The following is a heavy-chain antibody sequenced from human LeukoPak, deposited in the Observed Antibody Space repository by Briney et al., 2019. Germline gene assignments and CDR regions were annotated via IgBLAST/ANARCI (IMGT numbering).Heavy chain of an antibody. CDR3: AKDMGEDGSYYLHY. CDR1: GFTVCSNY. D-gene: IGHD1-26*01. CDR2: ISGSGART. V-gene: IGHV3-23*01. J-gene: IGHJ4*02. Sequence: PGGSLRLSCAASGFTVCSNYMSWVRQAPGEGLEWVSAISGSGARTYYAGSVKGRFTISRDTSKNTVYLQMNSLRAEDTAIYYCAKDMGEDGSYYLHYWGQGTLVTVSS.